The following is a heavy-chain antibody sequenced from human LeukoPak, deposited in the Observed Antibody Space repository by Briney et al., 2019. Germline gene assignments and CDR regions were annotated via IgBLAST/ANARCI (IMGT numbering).Heavy chain of an antibody. J-gene: IGHJ4*02. CDR3: AKGQELDDGVFDS. CDR1: GFTLSSIA. V-gene: IGHV3-23*01. Sequence: GGSLRLSCAASGFTLSSIAMSWVRQAPGKGLEWVSAIRSNGETVYNADSVKGRFTISRDNSRQTLFLQMSSLRVEDTATYYCAKGQELDDGVFDSWGQGTLVTVSS. D-gene: IGHD1-1*01. CDR2: IRSNGETV.